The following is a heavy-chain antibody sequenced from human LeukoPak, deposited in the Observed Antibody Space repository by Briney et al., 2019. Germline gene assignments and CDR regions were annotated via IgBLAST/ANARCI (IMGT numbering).Heavy chain of an antibody. V-gene: IGHV1-46*01. J-gene: IGHJ4*02. D-gene: IGHD2-15*01. CDR1: GYTFTSYY. CDR3: ARDGAIVVVVADFNFDY. CDR2: INPSGGST. Sequence: ASVKVSFKASGYTFTSYYMHWVRQAPGQGLEWMGIINPSGGSTSYAQKFQGRVTMTRDTSTSTVYMELGSLRSEDTAVYYCARDGAIVVVVADFNFDYWGQGTLVTVSS.